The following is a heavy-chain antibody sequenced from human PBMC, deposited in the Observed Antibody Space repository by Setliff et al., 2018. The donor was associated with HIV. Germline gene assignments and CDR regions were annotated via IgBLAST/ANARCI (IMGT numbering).Heavy chain of an antibody. J-gene: IGHJ6*02. CDR1: GGSISSYY. CDR2: IYYSGST. CDR3: ARDSVAAAVTGGMDV. Sequence: SETLSLTCTVSGGSISSYYWSWIRQPPGKGLEWIGYIYYSGSTNYNPSLKSRVTISVDTSKNQFSLKLSSVTAADTAVYYCARDSVAAAVTGGMDVWGQGTTVTAP. V-gene: IGHV4-59*01. D-gene: IGHD6-13*01.